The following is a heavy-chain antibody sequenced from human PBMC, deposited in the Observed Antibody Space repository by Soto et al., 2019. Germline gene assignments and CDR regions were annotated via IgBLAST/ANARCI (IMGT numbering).Heavy chain of an antibody. CDR1: GDSVSSNSAA. V-gene: IGHV6-1*01. CDR3: ARQESDFWSGYYTGPYYYYGMDV. Sequence: SQTLSLTCAISGDSVSSNSAAWNWIRQSPSRGLEWLGRTYYRSKWYNDYAVSVKSRITINTATSKNQFSLQLNSVTPEDTAVYYCARQESDFWSGYYTGPYYYYGMDVWGQGTTVTVSS. J-gene: IGHJ6*02. D-gene: IGHD3-3*01. CDR2: TYYRSKWYN.